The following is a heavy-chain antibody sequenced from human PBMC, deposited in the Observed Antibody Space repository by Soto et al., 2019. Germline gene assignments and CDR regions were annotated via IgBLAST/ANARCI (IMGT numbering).Heavy chain of an antibody. CDR1: GYSFTSYW. CDR3: AREGVAPYYYYGMDV. V-gene: IGHV5-51*01. J-gene: IGHJ6*02. D-gene: IGHD5-12*01. Sequence: PGESLKISCKGSGYSFTSYWIGWVRQMPGKGLEWMGIIYPGDSDTRYSPSFQGQVTISADKSISTAYLQWSSLRSDDMAVYYCAREGVAPYYYYGMDVWGQGTPVTVSS. CDR2: IYPGDSDT.